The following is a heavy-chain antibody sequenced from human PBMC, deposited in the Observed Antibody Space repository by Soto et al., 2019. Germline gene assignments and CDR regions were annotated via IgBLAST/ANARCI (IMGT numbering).Heavy chain of an antibody. V-gene: IGHV4-61*01. Sequence: SETLSLTCTVSGGSVSSGSYYWSWIRQPPGKGLEWIGYIYYSGSTNYNPSLKSRVTISVDTSKNQFSLKLSSVTAADTAVYYCARELYSSGWYTSYYYYYGMDVWGQGTTVTVS. D-gene: IGHD6-19*01. J-gene: IGHJ6*02. CDR3: ARELYSSGWYTSYYYYYGMDV. CDR2: IYYSGST. CDR1: GGSVSSGSYY.